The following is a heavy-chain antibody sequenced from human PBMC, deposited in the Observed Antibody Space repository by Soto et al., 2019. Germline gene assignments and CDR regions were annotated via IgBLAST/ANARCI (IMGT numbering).Heavy chain of an antibody. Sequence: QVQLQESGPGLVKPSGTLSLTCTVSGGSISSYSWCWIRPPAGQGLEWIGGFYTSGRTNYNPSLKGRVTMSVDTSKNHLARKLSSVTAADTAVYYCARVRGYFAGDCPEGSVWFAPWGQGTLVTVSS. CDR2: FYTSGRT. J-gene: IGHJ5*02. CDR3: ARVRGYFAGDCPEGSVWFAP. D-gene: IGHD2-21*02. V-gene: IGHV4-4*07. CDR1: GGSISSYS.